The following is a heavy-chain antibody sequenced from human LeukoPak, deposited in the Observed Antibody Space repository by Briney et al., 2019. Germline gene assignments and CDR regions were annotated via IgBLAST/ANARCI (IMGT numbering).Heavy chain of an antibody. Sequence: GGSLRLSCAASGFTFSTYAMSWIRQAPGKGLEWVSYISSSGTIIYYADSVKGRFTISRDNARNSLYLQMNSLRAEDTAVYYCARGVTDYDFWTGPLDSWGQGTLVTVSS. CDR2: ISSSGTII. D-gene: IGHD3-3*01. CDR3: ARGVTDYDFWTGPLDS. CDR1: GFTFSTYA. J-gene: IGHJ4*02. V-gene: IGHV3-11*04.